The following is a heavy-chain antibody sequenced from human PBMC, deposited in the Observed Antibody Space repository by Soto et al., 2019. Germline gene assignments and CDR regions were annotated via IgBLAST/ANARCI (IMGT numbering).Heavy chain of an antibody. CDR3: AREKYYDSSGYYDAFDI. Sequence: QLQLQESGPGLVKPSETLSLTCTVSGGSISSSSYYWGWIRQPPGKGLEWIGSIYYSGSTYYNPSLKSRVTISVDTSKNQFSLKLSSVTAADTAVYYCAREKYYDSSGYYDAFDIWGQGTMVTVSS. D-gene: IGHD3-22*01. V-gene: IGHV4-39*02. CDR2: IYYSGST. J-gene: IGHJ3*02. CDR1: GGSISSSSYY.